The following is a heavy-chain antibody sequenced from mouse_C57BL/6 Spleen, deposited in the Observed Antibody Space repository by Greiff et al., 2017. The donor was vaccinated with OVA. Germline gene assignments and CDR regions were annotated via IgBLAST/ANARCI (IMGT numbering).Heavy chain of an antibody. D-gene: IGHD1-1*01. V-gene: IGHV1-64*01. CDR1: GYTFTSYW. CDR3: ARGLRSYYFDY. J-gene: IGHJ2*01. CDR2: IHPNSGST. Sequence: VKLQQPGAELVKPGASVKLSCKASGYTFTSYWMHWVKQRPGQGLEWIGMIHPNSGSTNYNEKFKSKATLTVDKSSSTAYMQLSSLTSEDSAVYYCARGLRSYYFDYWGQGTTLTVSS.